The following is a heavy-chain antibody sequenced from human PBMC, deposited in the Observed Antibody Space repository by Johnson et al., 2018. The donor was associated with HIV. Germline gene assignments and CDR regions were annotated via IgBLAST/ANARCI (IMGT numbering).Heavy chain of an antibody. CDR1: GFTFRSYW. CDR3: ARERHYYGSGRPRERQGDAFDI. V-gene: IGHV3-66*01. D-gene: IGHD3-10*01. Sequence: VQLVESGGGLVQPGGSLRLSCAASGFTFRSYWMSWVRQAPGKGLEWVSVLYSGGSTYYADSVKGRFSISRDNSKNTLYLQMNSLRAEDTAVYFCARERHYYGSGRPRERQGDAFDIWGQGTMVTVAS. J-gene: IGHJ3*02. CDR2: LYSGGST.